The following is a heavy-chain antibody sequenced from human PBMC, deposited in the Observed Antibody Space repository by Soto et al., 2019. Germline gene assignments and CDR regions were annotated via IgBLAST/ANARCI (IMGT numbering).Heavy chain of an antibody. V-gene: IGHV1-3*01. CDR2: INAGNGNT. D-gene: IGHD5-12*01. CDR1: GYTFTTYA. Sequence: QVQLVQSGAEVKKPGASVKVSCKASGYTFTTYAMHWVRQAPGQRLEWMGWINAGNGNTKYSQNFQGRVTITKDTSASTVYMELSSLTSEDTALYYCARGQGNSGYDPRDFWGLGTLVTVSS. CDR3: ARGQGNSGYDPRDF. J-gene: IGHJ4*02.